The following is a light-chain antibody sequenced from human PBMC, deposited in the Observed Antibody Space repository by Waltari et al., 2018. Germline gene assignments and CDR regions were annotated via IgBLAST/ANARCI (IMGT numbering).Light chain of an antibody. CDR3: QQSYSTPYT. J-gene: IGKJ2*01. CDR2: AAS. Sequence: DIQITVSRSSLSASVADRVPITCRASQSISSYLNWFQQKPGKAPKLLIYAASSCQSGVPSRFSGSGSGTDFTLTISSLQPEDFATYYCQQSYSTPYTFGQGTKLEIK. V-gene: IGKV1-39*01. CDR1: QSISSY.